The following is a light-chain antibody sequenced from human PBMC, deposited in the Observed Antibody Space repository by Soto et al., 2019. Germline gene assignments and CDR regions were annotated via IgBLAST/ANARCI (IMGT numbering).Light chain of an antibody. CDR3: HEPYSDPRT. J-gene: IGKJ4*02. CDR1: QGISNH. CDR2: AAS. V-gene: IGKV1-9*01. Sequence: CAALGKRVNIAGRASQGISNHLGWYQQKPGKAPELLIYAASTLQTGVPSRFSVSGTAADLTLLLSRQSPGTSAPFCCHEPYSDPRTIAGGTKVDIK.